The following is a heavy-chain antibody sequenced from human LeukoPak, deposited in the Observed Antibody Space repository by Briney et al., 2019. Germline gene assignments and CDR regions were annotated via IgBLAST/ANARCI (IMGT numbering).Heavy chain of an antibody. V-gene: IGHV3-49*04. CDR2: IRNKAYGARP. D-gene: IGHD3-22*01. CDR3: TRVNYYDSSSFYYGYFDY. J-gene: IGHJ4*02. CDR1: GFTFGNHA. Sequence: PGGSLRLSCTASGFTFGNHAMSWVRQAPGKGLEWVGFIRNKAYGARPDYAASVQGRFTITRDDSESIAYLQMNSLKTEDTGVYYCTRVNYYDSSSFYYGYFDYWGQGALVTVSS.